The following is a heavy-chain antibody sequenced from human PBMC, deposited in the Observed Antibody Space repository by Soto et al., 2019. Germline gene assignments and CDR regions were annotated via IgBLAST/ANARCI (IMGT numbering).Heavy chain of an antibody. CDR1: VVSSMSVCYE. D-gene: IGHD3-16*01. J-gene: IGHJ6*03. V-gene: IGHV4-31*03. CDR2: SYYIFNT. CDR3: ARGRLMAKAGTERDHLGLAA. Sequence: SDTLSLTCTSSVVSSMSVCYEVSFFRQNPRGGLEGIGNSYYIFNTYDKPSLKIRLTISVDTSKNQFSLNLSSVTAADTAVYSCARGRLMAKAGTERDHLGLAAWGKGTTVNVSS.